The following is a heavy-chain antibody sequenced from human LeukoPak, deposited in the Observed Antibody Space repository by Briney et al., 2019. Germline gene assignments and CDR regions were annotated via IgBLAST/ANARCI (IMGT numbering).Heavy chain of an antibody. J-gene: IGHJ4*02. CDR2: IYSGGST. CDR3: ARGLTRRGLLFEYFDY. CDR1: GFTVSSNY. Sequence: PGGSLRLSCAASGFTVSSNYMSWVRQAPGKGLEWVSVIYSGGSTYYADSVKGRFTISRDNSKNTLYLQMNSLRAEDTAVYYCARGLTRRGLLFEYFDYWGQGTLVTVSS. V-gene: IGHV3-66*02. D-gene: IGHD2-21*02.